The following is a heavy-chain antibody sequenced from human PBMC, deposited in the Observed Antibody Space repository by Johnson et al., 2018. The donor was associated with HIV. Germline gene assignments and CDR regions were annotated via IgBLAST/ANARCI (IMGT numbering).Heavy chain of an antibody. V-gene: IGHV3-23*04. D-gene: IGHD6-19*01. CDR1: GFTFSSYA. CDR2: FSGSGDNT. CDR3: ARFAVDYSSGWYCLAFDI. Sequence: MQLVESGGGLVQPGGSLRLSCAASGFTFSSYAMSWVRQAPGKGLEWVSTFSGSGDNTYYADSVRGRFAISRDNSKNTLYLQLNSLRAEDTGVFFCARFAVDYSSGWYCLAFDIRGQG. J-gene: IGHJ3*02.